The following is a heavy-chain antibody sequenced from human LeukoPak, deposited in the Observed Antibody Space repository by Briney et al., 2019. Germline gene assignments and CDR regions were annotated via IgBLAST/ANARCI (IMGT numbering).Heavy chain of an antibody. CDR2: ISSSSTI. J-gene: IGHJ4*02. CDR1: GFTFSTYS. V-gene: IGHV3-48*02. Sequence: GGSLRLSCTASGFTFSTYSMNWVRQAPGKGLEWVSYISSSSTIYYADSVKGRFTISRDNARNSLYLQMNSLRDEDTAVYYCTRASFQRWLQLGGDWGQGTLVTVSS. CDR3: TRASFQRWLQLGGD. D-gene: IGHD5-24*01.